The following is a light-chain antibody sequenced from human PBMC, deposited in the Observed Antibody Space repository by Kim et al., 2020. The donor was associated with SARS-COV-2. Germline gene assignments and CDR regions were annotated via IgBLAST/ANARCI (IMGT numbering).Light chain of an antibody. Sequence: SVGDGVTITCRTSQGIATSIAWYQQRPGKAPKLLIYGASTLQSGVPSRFSGSGSGTDFTLTISSLQPEDFATYYCHQVDSYPLTFGGGTKVDIK. V-gene: IGKV1-9*01. J-gene: IGKJ4*01. CDR1: QGIATS. CDR2: GAS. CDR3: HQVDSYPLT.